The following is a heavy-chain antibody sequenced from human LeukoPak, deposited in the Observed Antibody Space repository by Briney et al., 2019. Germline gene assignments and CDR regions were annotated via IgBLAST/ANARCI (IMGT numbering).Heavy chain of an antibody. V-gene: IGHV3-74*01. CDR3: ARVGSGWYLFDY. J-gene: IGHJ4*02. CDR1: GFTFSSYW. D-gene: IGHD6-19*01. Sequence: GGSLRLSCAASGFTFSSYWMRWVRQAPGKGLVWVSRINSDGSTTTYADSVKGRFTISRDNAKNTLYLQMNSLRAEDTAVYYCARVGSGWYLFDYWGQGTLVTVSS. CDR2: INSDGSTT.